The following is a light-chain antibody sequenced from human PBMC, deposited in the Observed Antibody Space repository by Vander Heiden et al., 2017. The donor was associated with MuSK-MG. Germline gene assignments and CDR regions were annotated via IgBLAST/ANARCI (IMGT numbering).Light chain of an antibody. CDR2: AAS. V-gene: IGKV1-39*01. Sequence: DIQMTQSPSSLSASVGDRVTITCRASQSISSYLNWYQQKPGKAPKLLIYAASSLQSGVPSRFSGSGSGTDFTLTISRLQPEDFATYYCQQCDSTRFTFGPGTKVDIK. J-gene: IGKJ3*01. CDR1: QSISSY. CDR3: QQCDSTRFT.